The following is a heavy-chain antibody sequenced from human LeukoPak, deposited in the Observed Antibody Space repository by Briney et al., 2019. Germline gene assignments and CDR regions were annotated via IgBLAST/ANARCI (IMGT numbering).Heavy chain of an antibody. CDR2: INPNSGGT. CDR3: ARDLLTDSSGYPFDY. V-gene: IGHV1-2*02. D-gene: IGHD3-22*01. CDR1: GDTFTGCY. J-gene: IGHJ4*02. Sequence: ATVKVSCTASGDTFTGCYMHWVRQAPGQGLEWKGWINPNSGGTDYAQKFLGRVAMTRDTSISTAYMELSKLRSNDTAVYYCARDLLTDSSGYPFDYWGQGTLVTVSS.